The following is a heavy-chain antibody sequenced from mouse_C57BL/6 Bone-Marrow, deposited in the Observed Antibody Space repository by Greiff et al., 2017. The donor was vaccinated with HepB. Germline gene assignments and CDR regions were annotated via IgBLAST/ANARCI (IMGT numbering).Heavy chain of an antibody. Sequence: VQWVESGPGLVQPSQSLSITCTVSGFSLTSYGVHWVRQSPGKGLEWLGVIWSGGSTDYNAAFISRLSISKDNSKSQVFFKMNSLQADDTAIYYCARNEKGNWDGFAYWGQGTLVTVSA. J-gene: IGHJ3*01. CDR2: IWSGGST. D-gene: IGHD4-1*01. V-gene: IGHV2-2*01. CDR1: GFSLTSYG. CDR3: ARNEKGNWDGFAY.